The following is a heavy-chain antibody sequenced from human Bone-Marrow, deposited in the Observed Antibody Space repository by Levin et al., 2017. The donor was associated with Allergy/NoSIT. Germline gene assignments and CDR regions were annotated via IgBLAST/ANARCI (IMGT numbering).Heavy chain of an antibody. J-gene: IGHJ6*03. Sequence: GESLKISCAASGFSFSDSAIHWVRQASGKGLEWLGRIRSKANTYATAYAASVKGRFTISTDDSKNTAYLQMNSLKSDDSAVYYCSRLGYFDFWSGYSGYYYYMDVWGKGTTVTVSS. CDR2: IRSKANTYAT. CDR1: GFSFSDSA. D-gene: IGHD3-3*01. CDR3: SRLGYFDFWSGYSGYYYYMDV. V-gene: IGHV3-73*01.